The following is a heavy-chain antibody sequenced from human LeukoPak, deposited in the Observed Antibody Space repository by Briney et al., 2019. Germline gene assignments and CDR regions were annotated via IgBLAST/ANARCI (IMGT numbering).Heavy chain of an antibody. V-gene: IGHV3-30*18. Sequence: GGSLRPSCAASGFTFSSYGMHWVRQAPGKGLEWVAVISYDGSNKYYADSVKGRFTISRDNSKNTLYLQMNSLRAEDTAVYYCAKDYYYGSGPGWFDPWGQGTLVTVSS. D-gene: IGHD3-10*01. CDR2: ISYDGSNK. CDR1: GFTFSSYG. J-gene: IGHJ5*02. CDR3: AKDYYYGSGPGWFDP.